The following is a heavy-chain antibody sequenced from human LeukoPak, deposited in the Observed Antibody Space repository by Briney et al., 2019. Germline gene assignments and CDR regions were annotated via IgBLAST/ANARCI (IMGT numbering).Heavy chain of an antibody. Sequence: TSETLSLTCTVSGGSISSYYWSWIRQPPGKGLEWIGYIYYSGSTNYNPSLKSRVTISVDTSKNQFSLKLSSVTATDTAVYYCAGRLEWLLGAFDIWGQGTMVTVSS. CDR1: GGSISSYY. J-gene: IGHJ3*02. CDR2: IYYSGST. V-gene: IGHV4-59*08. D-gene: IGHD3-3*01. CDR3: AGRLEWLLGAFDI.